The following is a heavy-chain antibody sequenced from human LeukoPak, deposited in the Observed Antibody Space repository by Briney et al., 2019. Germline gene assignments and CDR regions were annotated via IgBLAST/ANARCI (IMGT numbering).Heavy chain of an antibody. J-gene: IGHJ4*02. CDR3: ARGLTGTPDY. Sequence: IRQPPGKGLEWIGEIHRSGSTNYNPSLKSRAAISVDTSKNLFSLKLNSVTAADTAVYYCARGLTGTPDYWGQGTLVTVSS. V-gene: IGHV4-34*01. CDR2: IHRSGST. D-gene: IGHD1-1*01.